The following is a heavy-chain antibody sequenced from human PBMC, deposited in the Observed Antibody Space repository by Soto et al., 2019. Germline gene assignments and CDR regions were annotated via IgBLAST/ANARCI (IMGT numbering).Heavy chain of an antibody. V-gene: IGHV1-24*01. J-gene: IGHJ4*02. D-gene: IGHD3-22*01. CDR2: FDPEDGET. CDR1: GYTLSELS. CDR3: ATAYYYDNSGYYSWSFDF. Sequence: ASVKVSCKVSGYTLSELSMHWVRQAPGKGLEWMGGFDPEDGETIYARSFQGRVTMTEDTSTAYMELSSLRSEDTAVYYCATAYYYDNSGYYSWSFDFWGQGTLVTVSS.